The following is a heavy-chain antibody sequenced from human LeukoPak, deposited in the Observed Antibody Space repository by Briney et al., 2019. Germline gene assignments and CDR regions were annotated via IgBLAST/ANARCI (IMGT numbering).Heavy chain of an antibody. V-gene: IGHV1-18*01. D-gene: IGHD3-10*01. CDR2: ISAYNGNT. J-gene: IGHJ3*02. CDR1: GYTFTSYG. Sequence: ASVKVSCKASGYTFTSYGISWVRQAPGQGLEWMGWISAYNGNTNYAQKLQGRVTMATDTSTSTAYMELRSLRSDDTAVYYCARVDPAYYSSGTEIDAFDIWGQGTMVTVSS. CDR3: ARVDPAYYSSGTEIDAFDI.